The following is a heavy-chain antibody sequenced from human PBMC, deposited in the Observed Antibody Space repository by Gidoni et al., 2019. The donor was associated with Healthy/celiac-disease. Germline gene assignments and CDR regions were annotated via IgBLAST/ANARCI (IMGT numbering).Heavy chain of an antibody. V-gene: IGHV3-23*01. CDR3: AKGGIITMVRGVIGY. CDR1: GFPFRSYA. J-gene: IGHJ4*02. D-gene: IGHD3-10*01. CDR2: ISGSGGST. Sequence: EVQLLESGGGLVQPGGSLRLSCAASGFPFRSYAMSWVRQGPGKGLEWVSAISGSGGSTYYADSVKGRFTISRDNSKNTLYLQMNSLRAEDTAVYYCAKGGIITMVRGVIGYWGQGTLVTVSS.